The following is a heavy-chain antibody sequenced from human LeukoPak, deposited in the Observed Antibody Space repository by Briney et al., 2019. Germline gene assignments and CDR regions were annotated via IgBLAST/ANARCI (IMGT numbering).Heavy chain of an antibody. V-gene: IGHV3-30*04. CDR3: ARSSGYSGYDHTGYYYYMDV. D-gene: IGHD5-12*01. CDR1: GFTFGDYA. Sequence: GGSLRLSCTASGFTFGDYAMHWVRQAPGKGLEWVAVISYDGSNKYYADSVKGRFTISRDNSKNTLYLQMNSLRAEDTAVYYCARSSGYSGYDHTGYYYYMDVWGKGTTVTVSS. J-gene: IGHJ6*03. CDR2: ISYDGSNK.